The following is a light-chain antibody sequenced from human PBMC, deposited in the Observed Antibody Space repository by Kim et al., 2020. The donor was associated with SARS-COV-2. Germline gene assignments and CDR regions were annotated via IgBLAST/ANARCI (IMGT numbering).Light chain of an antibody. CDR3: AAWDDSLI. J-gene: IGLJ2*01. CDR2: RND. V-gene: IGLV1-47*01. Sequence: ELTQPPSASGTPGQRVTISCSGSTSNIGNNYVSWYQHLPGTAPKLLIYRNDQRPSGVPDRFSGSKSGTSASLVISGLRSEDAADYYCAAWDDSLIFGG. CDR1: TSNIGNNY.